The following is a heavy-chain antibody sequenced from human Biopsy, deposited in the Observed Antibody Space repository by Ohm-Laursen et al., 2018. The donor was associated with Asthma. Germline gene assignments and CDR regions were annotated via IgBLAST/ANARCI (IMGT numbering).Heavy chain of an antibody. V-gene: IGHV4-59*01. Sequence: GTLSLTCGVYGGSISSFYWSWIRQSPEKGLEWIGYISYSGSTNYNPSLKSRVTISVDTSKNQFSLKLSSVTAADTAVYYCARDFVDSAMDYFDYWGQGTLVTVSS. CDR2: ISYSGST. D-gene: IGHD5-18*01. CDR3: ARDFVDSAMDYFDY. CDR1: GGSISSFY. J-gene: IGHJ4*02.